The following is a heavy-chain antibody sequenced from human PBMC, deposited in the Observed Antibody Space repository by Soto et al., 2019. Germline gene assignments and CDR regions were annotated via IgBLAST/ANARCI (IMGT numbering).Heavy chain of an antibody. J-gene: IGHJ4*02. CDR3: ATGLVRGVYFDY. V-gene: IGHV1-24*01. D-gene: IGHD3-10*01. CDR1: GYTLTELS. Sequence: ASGKVSCKVSGYTLTELSMHWVRQAPGKGLEWMGGFDPEDGETIYAQKCQGRVTMTEDTSTDTAYMELSSLRSEDTAVYYCATGLVRGVYFDYWGQGTLVTVSS. CDR2: FDPEDGET.